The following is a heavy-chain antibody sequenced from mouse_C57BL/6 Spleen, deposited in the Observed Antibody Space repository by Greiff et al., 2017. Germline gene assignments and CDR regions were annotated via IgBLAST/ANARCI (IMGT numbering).Heavy chain of an antibody. Sequence: VMLVESGGDLVKPGGSLKLSCAASGFTFSSYGMSWVRQTPDKRLEWVATISSGGSYTYYPDSVKGRFTISRDNAKNTLYLQMSSLKSEDTAMYYCARHDYDEGYYAMDYWGQGTSVTVSS. J-gene: IGHJ4*01. CDR1: GFTFSSYG. V-gene: IGHV5-6*01. D-gene: IGHD2-4*01. CDR2: ISSGGSYT. CDR3: ARHDYDEGYYAMDY.